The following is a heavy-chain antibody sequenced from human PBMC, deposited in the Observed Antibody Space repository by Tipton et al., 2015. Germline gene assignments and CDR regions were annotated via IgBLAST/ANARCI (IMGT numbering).Heavy chain of an antibody. CDR3: APDYGGNSGGVY. Sequence: SLRLSCAASGSTFSSYSMNWVRQAPGKGLEWVSYISSSSRTMYYADSVKGRFTISRDNAKNSLYLQMNSLRDEDTAMYYCAPDYGGNSGGVYWGQGTLVTVSS. CDR1: GSTFSSYS. V-gene: IGHV3-48*02. J-gene: IGHJ4*02. CDR2: ISSSSRTM. D-gene: IGHD4-23*01.